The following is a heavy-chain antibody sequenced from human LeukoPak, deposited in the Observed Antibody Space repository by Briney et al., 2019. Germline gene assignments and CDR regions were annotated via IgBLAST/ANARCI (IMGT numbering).Heavy chain of an antibody. V-gene: IGHV1-2*02. J-gene: IGHJ3*02. Sequence: ASVKVSCRASGNTFINYYMHWVRQAPGQGLEWMGWINPRSGDTNYAQKFQGRVTMTRDTSISTLYIALTRLTSDDTAMYYCAREVAAAGGDAFDIWGQGTMVTVSS. CDR1: GNTFINYY. D-gene: IGHD2-2*01. CDR3: AREVAAAGGDAFDI. CDR2: INPRSGDT.